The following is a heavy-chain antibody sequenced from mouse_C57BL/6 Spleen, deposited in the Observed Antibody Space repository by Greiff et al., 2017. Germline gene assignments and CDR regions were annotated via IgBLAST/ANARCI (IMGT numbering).Heavy chain of an antibody. Sequence: QVQLQQPGAELVKPGASVKMSCKASGYTFTSYWITWVKQRPGQGLEWIGDIYPGSGSTNYNEKFKSKATLTVDTSSSTAYMQLSSLTSEDSAVYYCARGGIYYYGSSPYYYAMDYWGQGTSVTVSS. CDR3: ARGGIYYYGSSPYYYAMDY. CDR2: IYPGSGST. CDR1: GYTFTSYW. V-gene: IGHV1-55*01. D-gene: IGHD1-1*01. J-gene: IGHJ4*01.